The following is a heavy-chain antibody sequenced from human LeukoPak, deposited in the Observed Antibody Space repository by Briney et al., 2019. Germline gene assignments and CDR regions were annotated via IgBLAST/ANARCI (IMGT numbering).Heavy chain of an antibody. CDR2: VYCSGTT. V-gene: IGHV4-59*01. J-gene: IGHJ2*01. CDR3: ARSDRDLWYFDL. CDR1: GGAIRTYY. Sequence: PAETLSLTCTVSGGAIRTYYWSWIRQPPGKGLEGIGYVYCSGTTNYNYTSSLKSRVTISVDTSKIQFSLRLSSVTAADTAVYYCARSDRDLWYFDLWGRGTLVTVSS.